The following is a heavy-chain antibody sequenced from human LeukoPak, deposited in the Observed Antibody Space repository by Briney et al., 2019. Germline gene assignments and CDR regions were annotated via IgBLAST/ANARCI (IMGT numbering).Heavy chain of an antibody. Sequence: SETLSLTCTVSGGSISSNSFYWGWIRQPPGKGLEWIGSIYYSGSTYYNPSLKSRVTISVDTSKNQFSLNLSSVTAADTAVYYCARVSLWAFDIWGQGTMVTVSS. V-gene: IGHV4-39*07. D-gene: IGHD3-10*01. J-gene: IGHJ3*02. CDR1: GGSISSNSFY. CDR3: ARVSLWAFDI. CDR2: IYYSGST.